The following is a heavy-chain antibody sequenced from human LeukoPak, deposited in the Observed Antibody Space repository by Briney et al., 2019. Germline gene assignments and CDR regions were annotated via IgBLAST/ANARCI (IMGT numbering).Heavy chain of an antibody. CDR1: GYTFTGYY. D-gene: IGHD2-15*01. J-gene: IGHJ4*02. CDR2: INPNSGGT. Sequence: ASVKVSCKASGYTFTGYYMHWVRQAPGQGLEWMGWINPNSGGTNYAQKFQGRVTMTRDTSISTAYMELSRLRSDDTAVYYCSTSLPVRPPLSYCSGGSCYEDYWGQGTLVTVSS. V-gene: IGHV1-2*02. CDR3: STSLPVRPPLSYCSGGSCYEDY.